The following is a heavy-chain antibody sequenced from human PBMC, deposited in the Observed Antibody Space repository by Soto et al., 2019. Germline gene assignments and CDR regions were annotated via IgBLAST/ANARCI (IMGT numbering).Heavy chain of an antibody. CDR1: GFTFSSYG. V-gene: IGHV3-33*01. J-gene: IGHJ6*02. CDR3: ARSRYYYYYGMDV. CDR2: IWYDGSNK. Sequence: GGSLRLSCAASGFTFSSYGMHWVRQAPGKGLEWVAVIWYDGSNKYYADSVKGRFTISRDNSKSTLYLQMNSLRAEDTAVYYCARSRYYYYYGMDVWGQGTTVTVSS.